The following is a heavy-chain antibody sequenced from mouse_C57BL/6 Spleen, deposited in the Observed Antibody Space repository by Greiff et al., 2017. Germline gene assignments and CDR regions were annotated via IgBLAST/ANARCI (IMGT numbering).Heavy chain of an antibody. CDR3: ASFITTGAMDY. J-gene: IGHJ4*01. CDR1: GFTFSSYG. Sequence: EVQRVESGGDLVKPGGSLKLSCAASGFTFSSYGMSWVRQTPDKRLEWVATISSGGSYTYYPDSVKGRFTISRDNAKNTLYLQMSSLKSEDTAMYYCASFITTGAMDYWGQGTSVTVSS. V-gene: IGHV5-6*01. D-gene: IGHD1-1*01. CDR2: ISSGGSYT.